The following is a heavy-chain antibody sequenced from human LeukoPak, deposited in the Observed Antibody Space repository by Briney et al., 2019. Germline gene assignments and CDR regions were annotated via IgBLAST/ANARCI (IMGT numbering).Heavy chain of an antibody. J-gene: IGHJ5*02. CDR3: AREPDSSGYFNWFDP. D-gene: IGHD3-22*01. Sequence: ASVKVSCKASGYTFTSYYMHWVRQAPGQGLEWMGIINPSGGSTSYAQKFQGRVTMTRDTSTSTVYMELSSLRSEDTAVYYCAREPDSSGYFNWFDPWGQGTLVTVPS. CDR1: GYTFTSYY. V-gene: IGHV1-46*01. CDR2: INPSGGST.